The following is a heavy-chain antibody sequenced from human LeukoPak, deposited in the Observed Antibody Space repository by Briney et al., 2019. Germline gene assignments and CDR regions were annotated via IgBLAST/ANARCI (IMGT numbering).Heavy chain of an antibody. J-gene: IGHJ5*02. CDR3: ASRNYGSGSYSWWFNP. D-gene: IGHD3-10*01. Sequence: SETLSLTCTVSGGYISSSSYYWGWIRQPPGKGLEWIGRIYYSGSTYYNPSLKSRVTISVDTSKNQFSLKLSSVTAADTAVYYCASRNYGSGSYSWWFNPWGQGTLVTVSS. V-gene: IGHV4-39*01. CDR2: IYYSGST. CDR1: GGYISSSSYY.